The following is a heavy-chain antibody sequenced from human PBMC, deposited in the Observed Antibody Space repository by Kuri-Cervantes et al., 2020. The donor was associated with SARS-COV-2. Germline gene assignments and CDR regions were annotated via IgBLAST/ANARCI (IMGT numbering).Heavy chain of an antibody. D-gene: IGHD2-21*01. CDR2: ISGSGGST. CDR1: GFTFSSYS. J-gene: IGHJ4*02. V-gene: IGHV3-23*01. Sequence: GSLKISCAASGFTFSSYSMNWVRQAPGKGLEWVSAISGSGGSTYYADSVKGRFTISRDNSKNTLYLQMNSLRAEDTAVYYCANTASILWWCLDYWGQGTLVTVSS. CDR3: ANTASILWWCLDY.